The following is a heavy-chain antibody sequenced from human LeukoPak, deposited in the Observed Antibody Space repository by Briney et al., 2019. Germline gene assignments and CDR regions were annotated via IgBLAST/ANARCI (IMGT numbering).Heavy chain of an antibody. CDR2: IIPILGIA. D-gene: IGHD6-13*01. J-gene: IGHJ4*02. Sequence: VASVKVSCKASGGTFSSYAISWVRQPPGQGLEWMGRIIPILGIANYAQKFQGRVTITADKSTSTAYMELSSLRSEDTAVYYCARDRGSSSWYGFFDYWGQGTLVTVSS. V-gene: IGHV1-69*04. CDR1: GGTFSSYA. CDR3: ARDRGSSSWYGFFDY.